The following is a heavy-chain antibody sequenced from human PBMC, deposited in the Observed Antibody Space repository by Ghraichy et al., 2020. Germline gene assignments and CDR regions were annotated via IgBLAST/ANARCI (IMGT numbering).Heavy chain of an antibody. CDR1: GYTFTDYY. V-gene: IGHV1-2*02. D-gene: IGHD1-20*01. CDR3: ARDRGIIGIMDI. CDR2: INPNSGGT. J-gene: IGHJ3*02. Sequence: ASVKVSCKASGYTFTDYYIHWVRQAPGQGLEWMGWINPNSGGTNYAQKFQGRVTMTGDTSISTAYMELSSLKSDDTAVYYCARDRGIIGIMDIWGQGTLVTVSS.